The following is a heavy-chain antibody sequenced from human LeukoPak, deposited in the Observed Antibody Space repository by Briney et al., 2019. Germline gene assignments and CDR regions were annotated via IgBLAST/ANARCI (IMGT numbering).Heavy chain of an antibody. D-gene: IGHD3-9*01. CDR2: IWYDGSNK. CDR3: ARSHPYDILTGYPDY. CDR1: GFTFSSYG. V-gene: IGHV3-33*01. Sequence: GGSLRLSCAASGFTFSSYGMHWIRQAPGKGLERVAVIWYDGSNKYYADSVKGRFTISRDNSKNTLYLQMNSLRAEDTAVYYCARSHPYDILTGYPDYWGQGTLVTVSS. J-gene: IGHJ4*02.